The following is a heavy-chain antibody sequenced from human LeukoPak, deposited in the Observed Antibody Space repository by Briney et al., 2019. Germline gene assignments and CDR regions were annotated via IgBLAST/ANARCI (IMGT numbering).Heavy chain of an antibody. CDR2: MHYSGST. J-gene: IGHJ2*01. CDR1: GGSVSNGNYY. V-gene: IGHV4-61*01. CDR3: ARDSLLRGSGWDYWYFDL. D-gene: IGHD6-25*01. Sequence: PSETLSLTCTVSGGSVSNGNYYWSWIRQPPGKGLEWIGNMHYSGSTNYNPSLKSRVTMSVDTSMNQLSLLLTSATAADTAVYYCARDSLLRGSGWDYWYFDLWGRGTLVTVSS.